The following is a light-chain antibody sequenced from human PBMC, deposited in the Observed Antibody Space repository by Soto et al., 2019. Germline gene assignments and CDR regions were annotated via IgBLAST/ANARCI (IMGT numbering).Light chain of an antibody. V-gene: IGLV2-14*01. CDR3: GSYASGSSEV. J-gene: IGLJ1*01. Sequence: QSVLTQPASVSGSPGQSITISCTGTSSDVGGYNYVSWYQQHPGKAPKLMIYDVSNRPSGVSDRFSGSKSGNTASLTISGLQAEDEADYYCGSYASGSSEVFGTGTKVT. CDR2: DVS. CDR1: SSDVGGYNY.